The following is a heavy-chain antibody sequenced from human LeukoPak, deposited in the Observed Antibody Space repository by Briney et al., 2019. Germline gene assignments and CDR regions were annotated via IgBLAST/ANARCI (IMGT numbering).Heavy chain of an antibody. V-gene: IGHV3-23*01. CDR1: GFPFSSYA. CDR3: ATTRGLWWFDP. J-gene: IGHJ5*02. Sequence: GGSLRLSCATSGFPFSSYAMSWVRQAPGKGLEWVSAISGSGGSTYYADSVKGRFTISRDNAKNSLYLQMNSLRAEDTAVYYCATTRGLWWFDPWGQGTLVTVSS. CDR2: ISGSGGST. D-gene: IGHD3/OR15-3a*01.